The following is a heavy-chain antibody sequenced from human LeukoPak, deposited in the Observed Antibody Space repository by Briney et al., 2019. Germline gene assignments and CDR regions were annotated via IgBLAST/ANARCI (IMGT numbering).Heavy chain of an antibody. CDR2: ISAYKGNT. CDR1: GYTFTSYG. Sequence: ASVKVSCKASGYTFTSYGISWVRQAPGQGLEWMGWISAYKGNTNYAQKLQGRVTMTTDTSTSTAQMERKGLRSAETAVYYCARVRNIYSCHDEGGYDWNLFDYWGQGTLVTVSS. D-gene: IGHD5-12*01. CDR3: ARVRNIYSCHDEGGYDWNLFDY. V-gene: IGHV1-18*01. J-gene: IGHJ4*02.